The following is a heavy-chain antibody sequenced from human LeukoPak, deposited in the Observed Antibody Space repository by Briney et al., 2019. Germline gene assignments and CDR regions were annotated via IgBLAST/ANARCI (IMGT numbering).Heavy chain of an antibody. CDR1: GFTFSSFW. J-gene: IGHJ4*02. CDR3: ARDIYYDKSGSDY. Sequence: PGGSLRLSCAASGFTFSSFWMHWVRQAPGKGLVWVSCIKSDGSFATYPDSVKGRFTISRDNAMNTLYLQMNSLRAEDTAVYFCARDIYYDKSGSDYWGQGTLVTVSS. D-gene: IGHD3-22*01. CDR2: IKSDGSFA. V-gene: IGHV3-74*01.